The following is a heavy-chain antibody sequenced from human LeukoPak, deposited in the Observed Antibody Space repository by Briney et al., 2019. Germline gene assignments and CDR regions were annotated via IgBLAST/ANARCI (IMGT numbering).Heavy chain of an antibody. CDR3: AKDPGSSWYGNIDY. CDR1: GFTFSSYG. CDR2: IRYDGSNK. J-gene: IGHJ4*02. V-gene: IGHV3-30*02. D-gene: IGHD6-13*01. Sequence: PGGSLRLSCAASGFTFSSYGMHWVRQAPGKGLEWVAFIRYDGSNKYYADSVKGRFTISRDNSKNTLYLQMNSLRAEDTAVYYCAKDPGSSWYGNIDYWGQGTLVTVSS.